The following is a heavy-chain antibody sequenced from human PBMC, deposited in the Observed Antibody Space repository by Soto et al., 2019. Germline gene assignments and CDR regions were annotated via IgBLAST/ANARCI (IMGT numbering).Heavy chain of an antibody. CDR1: GGSISSSNW. CDR2: IYHSGST. D-gene: IGHD5-12*01. Sequence: SETLSLTCAVSGGSISSSNWWSWVRQPPGKGLEWIGEIYHSGSTNYNPSLKSRVTISVDKSKNQFSLKLSSVTAADTAVYYCAIPSGDGYNYNYYYGMDVWGQGTTVTVSS. CDR3: AIPSGDGYNYNYYYGMDV. J-gene: IGHJ6*02. V-gene: IGHV4-4*02.